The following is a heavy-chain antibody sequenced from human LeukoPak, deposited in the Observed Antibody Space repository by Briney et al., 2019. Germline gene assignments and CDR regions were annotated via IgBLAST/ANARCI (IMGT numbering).Heavy chain of an antibody. Sequence: SETLSLTCAVSGGSFSDDYWNWIRQPPGKGLEWLGEINHSGGHEFNPSLKSRLTMSVDTSKNRFSLHLTSVTAADTAIYYCARSIVGPGTSYFDQWGQGTLVAVSS. CDR1: GGSFSDDY. V-gene: IGHV4-34*01. CDR2: INHSGGH. D-gene: IGHD1-26*01. J-gene: IGHJ4*02. CDR3: ARSIVGPGTSYFDQ.